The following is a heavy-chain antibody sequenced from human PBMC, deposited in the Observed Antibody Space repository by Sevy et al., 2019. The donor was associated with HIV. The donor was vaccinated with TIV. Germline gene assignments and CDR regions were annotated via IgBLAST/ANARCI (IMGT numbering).Heavy chain of an antibody. J-gene: IGHJ4*02. CDR1: GYTLTELS. D-gene: IGHD3-22*01. Sequence: ASVKVSCKVSGYTLTELSMHWVRQVPGKGREWMGSFDPEDDETIYAQKFKGRVTMTEDTSTDTAYMELSSLRSEDTAVYYCATTKDYYENSGDPFDYWGQGTLVTVSS. V-gene: IGHV1-24*01. CDR2: FDPEDDET. CDR3: ATTKDYYENSGDPFDY.